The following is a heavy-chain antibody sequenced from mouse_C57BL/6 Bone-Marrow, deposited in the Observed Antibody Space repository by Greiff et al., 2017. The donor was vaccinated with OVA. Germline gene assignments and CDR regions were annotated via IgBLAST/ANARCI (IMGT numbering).Heavy chain of an antibody. Sequence: EVMLVESEGGLVQPGSSMKLSCTASGFTFSDYYMAWVRQVPEKGLEWVANINYDGSSTYYLDSLKSRFIISRDNAKNILYLQMSSLKSEDTATYYCARDDGNPLYWYFDVWGTGTTVTVSS. J-gene: IGHJ1*03. CDR1: GFTFSDYY. CDR3: ARDDGNPLYWYFDV. CDR2: INYDGSST. D-gene: IGHD2-1*01. V-gene: IGHV5-16*01.